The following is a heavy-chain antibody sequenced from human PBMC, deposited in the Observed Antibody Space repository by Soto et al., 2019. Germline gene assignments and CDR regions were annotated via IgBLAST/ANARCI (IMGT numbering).Heavy chain of an antibody. CDR2: ITPYNGNT. D-gene: IGHD3-10*01. CDR3: ARDLDGSGSYYTDY. J-gene: IGHJ4*02. Sequence: ASVKVSCKGSGYTSSIYGINWVRQAPGQGLEWMGWITPYNGNTKYAQIFQGRVTMTTDTSTSTAYMELRSLRSDDTAVYYCARDLDGSGSYYTDYWGQGTLVTVSS. CDR1: GYTSSIYG. V-gene: IGHV1-18*01.